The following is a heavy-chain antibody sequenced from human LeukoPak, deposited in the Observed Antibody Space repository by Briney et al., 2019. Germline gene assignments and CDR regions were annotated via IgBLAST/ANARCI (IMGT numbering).Heavy chain of an antibody. CDR1: GGSISSYY. CDR2: IYYSGST. CDR3: ARDGSYGDYSLDY. Sequence: SETLSLTCTVSGGSISSYYWSWIRQPPGKGLEWIGYIYYSGSTNYNPSLKSRVTISVDTSKNQFSLKLSSVTAADTAVYYCARDGSYGDYSLDYWGQGTLVTVSS. J-gene: IGHJ4*02. V-gene: IGHV4-59*01. D-gene: IGHD4-17*01.